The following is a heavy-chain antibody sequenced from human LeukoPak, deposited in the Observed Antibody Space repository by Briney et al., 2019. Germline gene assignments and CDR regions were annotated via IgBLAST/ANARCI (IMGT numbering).Heavy chain of an antibody. CDR1: GFTFSSYA. J-gene: IGHJ4*02. CDR3: ARTYPYTWIQLWLLSYFDY. CDR2: ISYDGSNK. V-gene: IGHV3-30*04. Sequence: GRSLRLSCAASGFTFSSYAMHWVRQAPGKGLGWVAVISYDGSNKYYADSVKGRFTISRDNSKNTLYLQMNSLRAEDTAVYYCARTYPYTWIQLWLLSYFDYWGQGTLVTVSS. D-gene: IGHD5-18*01.